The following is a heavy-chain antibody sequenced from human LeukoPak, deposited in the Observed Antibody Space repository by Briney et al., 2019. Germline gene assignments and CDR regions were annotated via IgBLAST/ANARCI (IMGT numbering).Heavy chain of an antibody. J-gene: IGHJ4*02. V-gene: IGHV3-30-3*01. CDR1: GFTFSSYA. Sequence: GRSLRLSCAASGFTFSSYAMHWVRQAPGKGLEWVAVISYDGSNKYYADSVKGRFTISRDNAKNSLYLQMNSLRAEDTAVYYCARVKMATTKGSIDYWGQGTLVTVSS. D-gene: IGHD5-12*01. CDR2: ISYDGSNK. CDR3: ARVKMATTKGSIDY.